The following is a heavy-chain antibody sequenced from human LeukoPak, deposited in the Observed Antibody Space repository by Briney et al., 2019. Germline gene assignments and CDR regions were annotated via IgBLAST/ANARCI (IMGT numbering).Heavy chain of an antibody. CDR1: GGSISSSNW. Sequence: PSGTLSLACAVSGGSISSSNWWSWVRQPPGKGLEWIGEIYHSGSTNYNPSLKSRVTISVDKSKNQFSLKLSSVTAADTAVYYCARIPGTRVPAAKKAFDIWGQGTMVTVSS. CDR2: IYHSGST. V-gene: IGHV4-4*02. D-gene: IGHD2-2*01. J-gene: IGHJ3*02. CDR3: ARIPGTRVPAAKKAFDI.